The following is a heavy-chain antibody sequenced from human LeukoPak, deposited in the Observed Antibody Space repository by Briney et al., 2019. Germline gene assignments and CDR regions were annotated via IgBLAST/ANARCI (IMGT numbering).Heavy chain of an antibody. CDR2: INAGNGNT. CDR3: ASGGYCSSTSCYARWFDP. Sequence: ASVKVSRKASGYTFTSYAMHWVRQAPGQRLEWMGWINAGNGNTKYSQKFQGRVTITRDTSASTAYMELSSLRSEDTAVYYCASGGYCSSTSCYARWFDPWGQGTLVTVSS. CDR1: GYTFTSYA. J-gene: IGHJ5*02. D-gene: IGHD2-2*01. V-gene: IGHV1-3*01.